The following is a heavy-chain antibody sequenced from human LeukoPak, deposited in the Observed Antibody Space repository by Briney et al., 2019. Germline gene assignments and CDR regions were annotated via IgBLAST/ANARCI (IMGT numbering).Heavy chain of an antibody. Sequence: HAGGSLRLSCAASGFTFSSYWMHWVRQAPGKGLVWVSRINTDGSSTSYADSVKGRFTISRDNAKNTLYLQMNSLRAEDTAVYYRARVETRTQTGDANYWGRGTLVTVSS. CDR3: ARVETRTQTGDANY. CDR2: INTDGSST. J-gene: IGHJ4*02. D-gene: IGHD7-27*01. V-gene: IGHV3-74*01. CDR1: GFTFSSYW.